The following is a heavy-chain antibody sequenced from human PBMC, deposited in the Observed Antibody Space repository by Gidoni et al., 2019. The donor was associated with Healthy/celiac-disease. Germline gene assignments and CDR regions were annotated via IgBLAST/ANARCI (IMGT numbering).Heavy chain of an antibody. V-gene: IGHV3-15*01. CDR3: TTEASY. CDR1: GITFRNAW. Sequence: EVQLVASGGGLVKPGGSLRLSCAASGITFRNAWMSWVRQAAGKGLEWIGRSKSKTDGGTTDYAAPVKGRFTISRDESKNTVYLQMNSLKTEDTAVYYCTTEASYWGQGTLVTVSS. J-gene: IGHJ4*02. CDR2: SKSKTDGGTT.